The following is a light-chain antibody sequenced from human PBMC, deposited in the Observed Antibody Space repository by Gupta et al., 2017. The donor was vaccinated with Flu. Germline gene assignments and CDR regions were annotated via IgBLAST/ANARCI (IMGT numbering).Light chain of an antibody. V-gene: IGKV2-30*01. CDR1: QCRVCSDGNSY. J-gene: IGKJ2*01. CDR3: MQGKHCPFT. CDR2: RSS. Sequence: VTRGQPASVSCRTSQCRVCSDGNSYLNWFQQRPGQSPRRLIYRSSNRDSGVPARFSGSGSGTDFTLKISSVEAEDVGVYSCMQGKHCPFTFGQRTKMEIK.